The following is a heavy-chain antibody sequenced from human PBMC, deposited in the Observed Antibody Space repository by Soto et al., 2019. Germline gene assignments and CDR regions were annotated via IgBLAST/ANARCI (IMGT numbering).Heavy chain of an antibody. V-gene: IGHV3-48*02. CDR1: GFTFSSYS. D-gene: IGHD6-13*01. CDR3: AREAIYGVTAAVYYYYGMDV. J-gene: IGHJ6*02. CDR2: ISSSSSTI. Sequence: EVQLVESGGGLVQPGGSLRLSCAASGFTFSSYSMNWVRQAPGKGLEWVSYISSSSSTIYYADSVKGRFTISRDNAKNSLYQQMNSLRDEDTAVYYCAREAIYGVTAAVYYYYGMDVWGQGTTVTVSS.